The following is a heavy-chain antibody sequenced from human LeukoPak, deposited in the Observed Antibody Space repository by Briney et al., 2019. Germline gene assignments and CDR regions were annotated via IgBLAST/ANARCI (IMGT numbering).Heavy chain of an antibody. CDR1: GFNFSRCG. CDR3: AKAHDFWSGYFDY. CDR2: IRYDGSGK. V-gene: IGHV3-30*02. J-gene: IGHJ4*02. Sequence: GGSLRLSCAASGFNFSRCGMHWVRQAPGKGLEWVAFIRYDGSGKYYADSVRGRFTISRDNSKNTLYLEVSSLRPEDTAVHYCAKAHDFWSGYFDYWGQGALVTVSS. D-gene: IGHD3-3*01.